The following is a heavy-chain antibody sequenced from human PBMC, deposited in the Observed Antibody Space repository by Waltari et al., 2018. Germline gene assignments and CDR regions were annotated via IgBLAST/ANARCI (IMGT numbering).Heavy chain of an antibody. CDR1: GFTFSNYW. CDR3: ARLYCSGGRCDSCFTY. V-gene: IGHV3-7*03. CDR2: INQDGSGK. D-gene: IGHD2-15*01. J-gene: IGHJ4*02. Sequence: EVQLVESGGGLVQPGGSLRLSCAASGFTFSNYWITWVRQAPGMGLDWVANINQDGSGKFYVDSVKGRFTVSRDNAKNSLYLQMNSLRAEDTAVYYCARLYCSGGRCDSCFTYWGQGTLVTVST.